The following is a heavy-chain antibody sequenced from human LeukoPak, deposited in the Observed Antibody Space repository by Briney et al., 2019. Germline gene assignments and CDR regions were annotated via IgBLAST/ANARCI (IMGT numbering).Heavy chain of an antibody. Sequence: ASVKVSCKVSGYTLTELSMHWVRQAPGKGLEWMGGFDPEDGETIYAQKFQGRVTMTEDTSTDTAYMELSSLRAEDTAVYYCARGIAGYCSSTSCYRGVTDWGQGTLVTVSS. J-gene: IGHJ4*02. CDR2: FDPEDGET. D-gene: IGHD2-2*02. CDR1: GYTLTELS. CDR3: ARGIAGYCSSTSCYRGVTD. V-gene: IGHV1-24*01.